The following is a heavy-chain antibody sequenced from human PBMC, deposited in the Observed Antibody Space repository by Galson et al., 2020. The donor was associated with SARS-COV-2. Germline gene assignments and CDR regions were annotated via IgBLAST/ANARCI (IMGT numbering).Heavy chain of an antibody. CDR1: GFTFRNYA. D-gene: IGHD2-15*01. CDR2: IDGSGGYT. Sequence: GESLKISCAASGFTFRNYAMSWVRQAPGKGLEWVSVIDGSGGYTNYADSVKGRCTISRDNSKDTLYLQMSSLRGDDTATYYCAKAYCSAGGCHRFDYWGQGTLVTVSS. J-gene: IGHJ4*02. CDR3: AKAYCSAGGCHRFDY. V-gene: IGHV3-23*01.